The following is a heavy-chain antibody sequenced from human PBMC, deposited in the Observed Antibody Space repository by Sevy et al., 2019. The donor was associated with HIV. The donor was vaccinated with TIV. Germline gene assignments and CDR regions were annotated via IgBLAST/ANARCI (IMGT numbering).Heavy chain of an antibody. CDR1: GFTFSKYS. D-gene: IGHD2-8*01. J-gene: IGHJ4*02. Sequence: GSLRLSCAASGFTFSKYSMSWVRQPPGKGLEWVSTLSFGCGEINYADSVKGRFTISRDNSKSSVYLQMDNLGPEDTAVYYCAREGCTKPHDYWGQGTLVTVSS. CDR3: AREGCTKPHDY. CDR2: LSFGCGEI. V-gene: IGHV3-23*01.